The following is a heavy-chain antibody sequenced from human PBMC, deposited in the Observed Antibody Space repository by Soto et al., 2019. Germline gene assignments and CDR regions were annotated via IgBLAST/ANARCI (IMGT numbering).Heavy chain of an antibody. Sequence: QVQLQQWGAGLLKPSETLSLTCAVYGGPFSGYYWSWIRQPPGKGLEWIGEINHSGSTNYNPSLKSRVTISVDTSKNQFSLKLSSVTAADTAVYYCARLSSSCWFAPWGQGTLVTVSS. J-gene: IGHJ5*02. CDR3: ARLSSSCWFAP. CDR1: GGPFSGYY. V-gene: IGHV4-34*01. CDR2: INHSGST. D-gene: IGHD6-13*01.